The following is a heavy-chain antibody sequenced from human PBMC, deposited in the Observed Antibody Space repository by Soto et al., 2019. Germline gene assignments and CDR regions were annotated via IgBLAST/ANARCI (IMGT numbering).Heavy chain of an antibody. CDR1: GYTFTSYD. V-gene: IGHV1-8*01. J-gene: IGHJ6*03. D-gene: IGHD5-12*01. CDR2: MNPNSGNT. Sequence: ASVKVSCKASGYTFTSYDINWVRQATGQGLEWMGWMNPNSGNTGYAQKFQGRVTMTRNTSISTAYMELSSLRSEDTAVYYCARGARGIVATITYYYYMNVWGKGTTVTVSS. CDR3: ARGARGIVATITYYYYMNV.